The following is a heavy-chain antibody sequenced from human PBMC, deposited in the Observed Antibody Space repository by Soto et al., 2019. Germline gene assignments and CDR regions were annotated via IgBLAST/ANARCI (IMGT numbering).Heavy chain of an antibody. V-gene: IGHV4-30-4*01. Sequence: SETLSLTCTVSGGSISSGDYYWSWIRQPPGKGLEWIGYIYYSGSTYYNPSLKSRVTISVDTSKNQFSLKLSSVTAADTAVYYCAGGDLVEVPAGVYWFDLWGQGTLVTVSS. CDR2: IYYSGST. CDR1: GGSISSGDYY. CDR3: AGGDLVEVPAGVYWFDL. J-gene: IGHJ5*02. D-gene: IGHD2-2*01.